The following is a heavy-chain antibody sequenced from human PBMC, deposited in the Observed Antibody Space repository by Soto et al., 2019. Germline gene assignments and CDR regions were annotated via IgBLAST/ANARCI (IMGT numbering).Heavy chain of an antibody. CDR2: ISSSSSYI. CDR3: ARVSFRVAPSDY. D-gene: IGHD3-16*02. Sequence: TGGSLRLSCAASGFTFSSYSMNWVRQAPGKGLEWVSSISSSSSYIYYADSVKGRFTISRDNAKNSLYLQMNSLRAEDTAVYYCARVSFRVAPSDYWGQGTLVTVSS. J-gene: IGHJ4*02. V-gene: IGHV3-21*01. CDR1: GFTFSSYS.